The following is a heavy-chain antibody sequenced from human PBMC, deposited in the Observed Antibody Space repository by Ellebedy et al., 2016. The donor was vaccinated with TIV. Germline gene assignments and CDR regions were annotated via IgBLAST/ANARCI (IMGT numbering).Heavy chain of an antibody. J-gene: IGHJ5*02. V-gene: IGHV4-39*01. D-gene: IGHD3-22*01. Sequence: SETLSLXCTVSGGSINSSSFYWVWIRQPPGKGLEWIGSIYYGGNTFYNPSLKNRVTISVDTAKTHFSLKVSSVTAADTAVYYCARHPKLLLYNWFDPWGQGSLVTVSS. CDR1: GGSINSSSFY. CDR2: IYYGGNT. CDR3: ARHPKLLLYNWFDP.